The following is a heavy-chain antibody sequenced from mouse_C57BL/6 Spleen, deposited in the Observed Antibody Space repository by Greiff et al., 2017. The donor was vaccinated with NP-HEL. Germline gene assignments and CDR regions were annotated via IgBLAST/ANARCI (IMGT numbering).Heavy chain of an antibody. J-gene: IGHJ2*01. D-gene: IGHD3-3*01. CDR1: GYTFTDYY. CDR3: AREGRLTFDY. CDR2: INPNNGGT. Sequence: EVQLQQSGPELVKPGASVKISCKASGYTFTDYYMNWVKQSHGKSLEWIGDINPNNGGTSYNQKFKGKATLTVDKSSSTAYMELRSRTSEDSAVYYCAREGRLTFDYWGQGTTLTVSS. V-gene: IGHV1-26*01.